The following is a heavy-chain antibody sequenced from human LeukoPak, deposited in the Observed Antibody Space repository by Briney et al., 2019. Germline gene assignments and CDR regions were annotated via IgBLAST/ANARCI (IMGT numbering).Heavy chain of an antibody. J-gene: IGHJ6*03. V-gene: IGHV1-69*05. D-gene: IGHD3-16*01. CDR2: IIPIFGTA. CDR1: GGTFSSYA. CDR3: ARGGKAGGYYYYYMDV. Sequence: ASVKVSCKASGGTFSSYAISWVRQAPGQGLGWMGGIIPIFGTANYAQKFQGRVTITTDESTSTAYMELSSLRSEDTAVYYCARGGKAGGYYYYYMDVWGKGTTVTVSS.